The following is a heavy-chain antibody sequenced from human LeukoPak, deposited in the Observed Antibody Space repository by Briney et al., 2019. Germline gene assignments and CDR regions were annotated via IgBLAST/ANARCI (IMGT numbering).Heavy chain of an antibody. J-gene: IGHJ5*02. CDR3: AKDMELAS. V-gene: IGHV3-23*01. CDR1: GFTFRDAA. Sequence: SGGSLTLSCAASGFTFRDAAMTWVRQAPGKGLEWVSLISSSGANAYYADSVKVRFTISRDNSKNTLYLQMNNLRGEDTAEYYCAKDMELASWGQGTLVIVSS. CDR2: ISSSGANA. D-gene: IGHD1-26*01.